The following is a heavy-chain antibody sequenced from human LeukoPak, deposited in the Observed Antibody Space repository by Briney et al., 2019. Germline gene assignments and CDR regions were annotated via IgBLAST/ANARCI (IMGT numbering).Heavy chain of an antibody. D-gene: IGHD5-18*01. J-gene: IGHJ3*02. CDR3: ARDRGYSYGYGDAFDI. Sequence: SQTLSLTCAVSGGSISSGGYSWSWIRQPPGKGLEWIGYIYHSGSTYYNPSLKSRVTISVDRSKNQFSLKLSSVTAADTAVYYCARDRGYSYGYGDAFDIWGQGTMVTVSS. CDR1: GGSISSGGYS. CDR2: IYHSGST. V-gene: IGHV4-30-2*01.